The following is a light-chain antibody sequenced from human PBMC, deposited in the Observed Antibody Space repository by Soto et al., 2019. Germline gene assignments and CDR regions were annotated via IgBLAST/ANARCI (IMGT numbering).Light chain of an antibody. J-gene: IGKJ5*01. Sequence: EILMTQSPGTLSVSPGERATLSCRASQTVFSNVAWYQQRPGQPPRLLISGASTRATGVSARFSASGSGTDFTLTITSLQSEDFAVYYCQQYNLWPPITFGQGTRLEIK. CDR3: QQYNLWPPIT. V-gene: IGKV3-15*01. CDR2: GAS. CDR1: QTVFSN.